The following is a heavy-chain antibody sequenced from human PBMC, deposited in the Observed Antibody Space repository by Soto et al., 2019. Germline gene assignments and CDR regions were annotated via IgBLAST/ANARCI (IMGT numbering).Heavy chain of an antibody. CDR3: AREIKGRGSGSYPLDY. Sequence: SETLSLTCTVSGGSISSGGYYWSWIRQHPGKGLEWIGYIYYSGSTYYNPSLKSRVTISVDTSKNQFSLKLSSVTAADTAVYYCAREIKGRGSGSYPLDYWGQGTLVTVSS. J-gene: IGHJ4*02. CDR2: IYYSGST. CDR1: GGSISSGGYY. V-gene: IGHV4-31*03. D-gene: IGHD3-10*01.